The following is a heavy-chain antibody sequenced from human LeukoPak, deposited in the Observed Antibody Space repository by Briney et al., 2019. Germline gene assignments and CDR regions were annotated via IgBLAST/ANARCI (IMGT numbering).Heavy chain of an antibody. CDR1: GFTFSSYW. D-gene: IGHD3-22*01. V-gene: IGHV3-74*01. CDR2: INSDGSST. CDR3: ARSYYYDSSGYYYFY. J-gene: IGHJ4*02. Sequence: GGSLRLSCAASGFTFSSYWMHWVRQAPGKGLVWVSRINSDGSSTSYADSVKGRFTISRDNAKNTLYLQMNSLRAEDTAVYYCARSYYYDSSGYYYFYWGQGTLVTVSS.